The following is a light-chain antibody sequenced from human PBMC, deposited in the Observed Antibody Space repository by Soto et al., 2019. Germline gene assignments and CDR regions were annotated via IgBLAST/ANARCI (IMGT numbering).Light chain of an antibody. J-gene: IGLJ2*01. CDR1: SSNIGNNY. V-gene: IGLV1-51*01. Sequence: QSVLTQPPSVSAAPGQKVTISCSGSSSNIGNNYVSWYQQLPGTAPTLLIHDNDQRPSEIPDRFSGSKSGTSATLGITGLQTEDEADYYCGAWDNSLSEVVFGGGTKPTVL. CDR3: GAWDNSLSEVV. CDR2: DND.